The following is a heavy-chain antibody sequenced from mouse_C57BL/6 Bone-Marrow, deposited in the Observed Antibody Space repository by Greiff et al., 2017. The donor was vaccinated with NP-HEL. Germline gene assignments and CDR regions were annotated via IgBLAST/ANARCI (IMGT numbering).Heavy chain of an antibody. CDR3: TTMITRPY. D-gene: IGHD2-4*01. V-gene: IGHV14-4*01. J-gene: IGHJ3*01. CDR1: RCTSHSAS. Sequence: EVQLQQSGAELVRPAASVKLSCTGARCTSHSASLHFLPPIPSQVLEFIGWIDPSPFHTEYASKFQGKATITADTSSNTAYLQLSSLPSEDTAVYYCTTMITRPYWGQGTLVTVSA. CDR2: IDPSPFHT.